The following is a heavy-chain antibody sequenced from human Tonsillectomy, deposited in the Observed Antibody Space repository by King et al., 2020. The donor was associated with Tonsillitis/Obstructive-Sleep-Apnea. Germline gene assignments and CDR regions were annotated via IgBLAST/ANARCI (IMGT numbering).Heavy chain of an antibody. CDR3: ATDLTPNYYDSSGHGRFDY. CDR1: GFTFSSYA. CDR2: ISGSGGST. D-gene: IGHD3-22*01. V-gene: IGHV3-23*04. J-gene: IGHJ4*02. Sequence: VQLVESGGGLVQPGGSLRLSCAASGFTFSSYAMSWVRQVPGKGLEWVSVISGSGGSTYYADSVKGRFTISRDNSKNTLYLQMNSLRAEDTAVYYCATDLTPNYYDSSGHGRFDYWGQGTLVTVSS.